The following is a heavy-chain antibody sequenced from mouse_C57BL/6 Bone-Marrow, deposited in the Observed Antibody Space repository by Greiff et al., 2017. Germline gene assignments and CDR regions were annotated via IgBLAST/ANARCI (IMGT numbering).Heavy chain of an antibody. J-gene: IGHJ4*01. D-gene: IGHD1-1*01. CDR2: ISSGGSYT. V-gene: IGHV5-6*01. CDR3: ARHPCSKPMDY. Sequence: EVQLVESGGDLVKPGGSLKLSCAASGFTFSSYGMSWVRQTPDKRLEWVATISSGGSYTYYPDSVKGRFTISRDNAKNTLYLQLSSLTSEDTAMYYCARHPCSKPMDYWGQGTAVTVSS. CDR1: GFTFSSYG.